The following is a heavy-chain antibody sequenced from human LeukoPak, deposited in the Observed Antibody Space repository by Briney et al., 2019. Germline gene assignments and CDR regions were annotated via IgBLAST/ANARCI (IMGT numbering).Heavy chain of an antibody. CDR2: IYYSGST. V-gene: IGHV4-39*01. J-gene: IGHJ4*02. Sequence: KSSETLSLTCTVSGGSISSSLNYWGWIRQPPGKGLEWIGRIYYSGSTYYNPSLKSRVTISVDASKNQFSLSLSSVTAADTAVYYCAALSGYSGYDWFSHFDYWGQGTLVTVSS. CDR3: AALSGYSGYDWFSHFDY. D-gene: IGHD5-12*01. CDR1: GGSISSSLNY.